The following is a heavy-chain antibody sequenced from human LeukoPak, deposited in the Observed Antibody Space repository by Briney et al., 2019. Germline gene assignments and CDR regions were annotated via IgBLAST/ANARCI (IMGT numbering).Heavy chain of an antibody. CDR1: GYSFTTYW. Sequence: GESLKISCKASGYSFTTYWIGWVRQMPGKGLEWVGIIYPGDSVTRYSPSFQGQVTISADRSISTAYLQWSSLKASDTAMYYCARRLAAAGNGLIDYWGQGTLVTVSS. D-gene: IGHD6-13*01. J-gene: IGHJ4*02. V-gene: IGHV5-51*01. CDR3: ARRLAAAGNGLIDY. CDR2: IYPGDSVT.